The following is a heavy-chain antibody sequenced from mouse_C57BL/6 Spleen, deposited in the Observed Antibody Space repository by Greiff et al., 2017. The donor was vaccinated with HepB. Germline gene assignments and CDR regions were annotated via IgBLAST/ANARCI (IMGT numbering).Heavy chain of an antibody. V-gene: IGHV1-59*01. CDR3: ARWGPFDY. CDR1: GYTFTSYW. J-gene: IGHJ2*01. CDR2: IDPSDSYT. Sequence: QVQLQQPGAELVRPGTSVKLSCKASGYTFTSYWMHWVKQRPGQGLEWIGVIDPSDSYTNYNQKFKGKATLTVDPSASAAYMQLSSLTSEDSAVYYCARWGPFDYWGQGTTLTVSS.